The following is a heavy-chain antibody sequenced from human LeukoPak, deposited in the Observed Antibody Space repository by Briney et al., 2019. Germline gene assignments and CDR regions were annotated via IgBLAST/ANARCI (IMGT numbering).Heavy chain of an antibody. Sequence: ESGPTLLKPSETLSLTCTVSGGSVSSGSYYWSWIRQPPGKGLEWIGYIYYSGSTNYNPSLKSRVTISVDTSKNQFSLKLSSVTAADTAVYYCARVSSGWLSFLDYWGQGTLVTVSS. CDR3: ARVSSGWLSFLDY. CDR2: IYYSGST. D-gene: IGHD6-19*01. J-gene: IGHJ4*02. V-gene: IGHV4-61*01. CDR1: GGSVSSGSYY.